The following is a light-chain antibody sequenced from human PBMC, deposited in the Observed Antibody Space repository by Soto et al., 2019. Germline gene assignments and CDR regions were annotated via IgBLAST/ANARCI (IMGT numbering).Light chain of an antibody. CDR2: EVS. Sequence: QSALTQPASVSGSPGQSITISCTGTSSDVGGYNYVSWYQQHPGKVPKLMIYEVSNRPSGVSDRFSGSKSGNTTSLFISGLQAEDEADYYCSSQTGSATMVFGGGTKLTVL. CDR1: SSDVGGYNY. V-gene: IGLV2-14*01. J-gene: IGLJ2*01. CDR3: SSQTGSATMV.